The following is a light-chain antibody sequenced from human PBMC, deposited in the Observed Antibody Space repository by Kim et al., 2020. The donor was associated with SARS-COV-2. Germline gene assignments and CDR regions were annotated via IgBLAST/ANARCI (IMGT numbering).Light chain of an antibody. Sequence: SPGERATLSCRASQSVSNNLAWYQHKPGQHPRLLIYGASTRATGVPARFSGSGSGTDFTLTVSSLQSEDFAVYYCHQYNDWPPGDTFGQGTKLEI. CDR2: GAS. CDR1: QSVSNN. CDR3: HQYNDWPPGDT. J-gene: IGKJ2*01. V-gene: IGKV3-15*01.